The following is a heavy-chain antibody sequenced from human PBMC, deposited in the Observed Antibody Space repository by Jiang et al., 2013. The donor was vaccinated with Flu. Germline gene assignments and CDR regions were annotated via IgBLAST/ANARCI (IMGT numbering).Heavy chain of an antibody. CDR3: ARVAYGYGNFDY. J-gene: IGHJ4*02. D-gene: IGHD5-18*01. CDR1: GGTFSSYA. Sequence: SGGTFSSYAISWVRQAPGQGLEWMGGIIPIFGTANYAQKFQGRVTITADESTSTAYMELSSLRSEDTAVYYCARVAYGYGNFDYWGQGTLVTVSS. V-gene: IGHV1-69*01. CDR2: IIPIFGTA.